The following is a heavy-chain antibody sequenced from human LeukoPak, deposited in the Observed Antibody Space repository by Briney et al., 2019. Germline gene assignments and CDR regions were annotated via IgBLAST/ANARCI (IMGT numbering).Heavy chain of an antibody. CDR1: GYTFTGYY. V-gene: IGHV1-2*02. Sequence: GASVKVSCKASGYTFTGYYMHWVRQARGQGLEWMGWINPNSGGTNYAQKFQDRVTMTRDTSISTAYMELSRLRSDDTAVYYCARINYDSSGAKYYFDYWGQGTLVTVSS. CDR2: INPNSGGT. CDR3: ARINYDSSGAKYYFDY. D-gene: IGHD3-22*01. J-gene: IGHJ4*02.